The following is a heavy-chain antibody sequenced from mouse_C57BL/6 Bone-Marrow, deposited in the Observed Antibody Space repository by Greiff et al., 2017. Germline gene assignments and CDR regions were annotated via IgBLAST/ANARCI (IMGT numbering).Heavy chain of an antibody. D-gene: IGHD2-2*01. CDR1: GYTFTSYG. V-gene: IGHV1-81*01. CDR3: EKGAYGYDFFVC. CDR2: IYPRSGNT. J-gene: IGHJ2*01. Sequence: QVQLQQSGAELVRPGASVKLSCKASGYTFTSYGISWVKQRTGQGLEWIGEIYPRSGNTYYNEKFNGKATLTADKSSSTADMELRSLTSEDSAVYFCEKGAYGYDFFVCWGRGTALTVS.